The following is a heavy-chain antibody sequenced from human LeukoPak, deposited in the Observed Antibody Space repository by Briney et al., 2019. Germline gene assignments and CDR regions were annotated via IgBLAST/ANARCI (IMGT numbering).Heavy chain of an antibody. D-gene: IGHD1-26*01. Sequence: GGSLRLSCAASGFTFSSYGMYWVRQAPGKGLEWVAFIRYDGSNKYYADSVKGRFTISRDNSKNTLYLQMNSLRAEDTAVYYCAKVQWELSIGYYYYMDVWGKGTTVTVSS. CDR2: IRYDGSNK. CDR3: AKVQWELSIGYYYYMDV. V-gene: IGHV3-30*02. J-gene: IGHJ6*03. CDR1: GFTFSSYG.